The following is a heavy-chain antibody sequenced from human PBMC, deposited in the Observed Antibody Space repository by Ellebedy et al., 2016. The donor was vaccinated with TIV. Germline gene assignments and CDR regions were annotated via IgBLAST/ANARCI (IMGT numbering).Heavy chain of an antibody. D-gene: IGHD6-13*01. J-gene: IGHJ4*02. CDR3: TRNKGYSRSWYYFDY. Sequence: GESLKISCKGSGYSFTSYWIGSVRQMPGKGLEWMGIIYPGDSDTRYSPSFQGQVTISADKSISTAYLQWSSLKASDTAMYYCTRNKGYSRSWYYFDYWGQGTLVTVSS. CDR1: GYSFTSYW. V-gene: IGHV5-51*01. CDR2: IYPGDSDT.